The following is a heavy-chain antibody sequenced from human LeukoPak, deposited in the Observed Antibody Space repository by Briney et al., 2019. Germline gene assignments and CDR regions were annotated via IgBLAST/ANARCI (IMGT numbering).Heavy chain of an antibody. J-gene: IGHJ5*02. CDR1: GFTFDDYG. V-gene: IGHV3-20*04. D-gene: IGHD3-10*01. Sequence: PGGSLRLSCAASGFTFDDYGMSWVRQAPGKGLEWVSGINWNGGSTGYADSVKGRFTISRDNAKNSLYLQMNSLTAEDTALYYCARVLGSGSYIYRFDPWGQGTLVTVSS. CDR3: ARVLGSGSYIYRFDP. CDR2: INWNGGST.